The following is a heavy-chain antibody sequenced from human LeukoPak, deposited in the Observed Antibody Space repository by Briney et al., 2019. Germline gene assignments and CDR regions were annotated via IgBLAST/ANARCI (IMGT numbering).Heavy chain of an antibody. Sequence: ASVKVSCKASGYTFTNYDINWVRQAPGQGLEWMGWISAYNGNTNYAQKLQGRVTMTTDTSTSTAYMELRSLRSDDTAVYYCARAGRDGYNCNYWGQGTLVTVSS. D-gene: IGHD5-24*01. J-gene: IGHJ4*02. CDR1: GYTFTNYD. CDR2: ISAYNGNT. CDR3: ARAGRDGYNCNY. V-gene: IGHV1-18*01.